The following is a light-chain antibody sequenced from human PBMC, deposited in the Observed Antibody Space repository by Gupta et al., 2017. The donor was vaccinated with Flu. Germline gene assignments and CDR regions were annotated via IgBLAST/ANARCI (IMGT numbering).Light chain of an antibody. Sequence: EIVMTQSPATLSVSPGERATLSCRASQSVSSNLAWYQQKPGQAPRLLIYGASTRATGIPARFSGSGSGTEFTLTISSLQSEDVAVYYCQQYKNWPMYTFGQGTKMEIK. J-gene: IGKJ2*01. CDR1: QSVSSN. V-gene: IGKV3-15*01. CDR3: QQYKNWPMYT. CDR2: GAS.